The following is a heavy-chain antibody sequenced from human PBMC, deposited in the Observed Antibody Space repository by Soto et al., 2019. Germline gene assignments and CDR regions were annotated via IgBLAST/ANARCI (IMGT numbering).Heavy chain of an antibody. D-gene: IGHD5-12*01. V-gene: IGHV3-23*01. CDR3: AKSVGYSGYDLRSGYFDY. Sequence: EVQLLESGGGLVQPGGSLRLSCAASGFTFSSYAMSWVRQAPGKGLEWVSAISGSGGSTYYADSVKGRFTISRDNSKNTLYLQMNSLTAEDTAAYYCAKSVGYSGYDLRSGYFDYWGQGTLVTVSS. J-gene: IGHJ4*02. CDR1: GFTFSSYA. CDR2: ISGSGGST.